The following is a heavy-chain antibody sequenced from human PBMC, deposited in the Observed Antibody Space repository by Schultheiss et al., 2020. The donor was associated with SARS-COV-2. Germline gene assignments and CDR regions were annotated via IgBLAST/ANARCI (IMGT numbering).Heavy chain of an antibody. Sequence: SETLSLTCTVSGGSISSSSYYWGWIRQPPGKGLEWIGEINHSGSTNYNPSLKSRVTISVDTSKNQFSLKLSSVTAADTAVYYCARDYGGNSRRFGGLDYWGQGTLVTVSS. CDR2: INHSGST. CDR3: ARDYGGNSRRFGGLDY. J-gene: IGHJ4*02. V-gene: IGHV4-61*05. D-gene: IGHD4-23*01. CDR1: GGSISSSSYY.